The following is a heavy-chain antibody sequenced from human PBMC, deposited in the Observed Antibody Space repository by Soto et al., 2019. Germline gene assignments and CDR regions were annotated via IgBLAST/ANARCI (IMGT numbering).Heavy chain of an antibody. CDR2: ISYDGRNK. Sequence: QVQLVESGGGVVQPGTSLRLSCASSVFSFRNDGMLWVRQAPGEGLEWVALISYDGRNKYYVDSVKGRFTISRDNSKNKLYLQMTSLRAEDTAVYYCAGGYDWGDYWGQGTLVTVSS. CDR3: AGGYDWGDY. J-gene: IGHJ4*02. CDR1: VFSFRNDG. V-gene: IGHV3-30*03. D-gene: IGHD5-12*01.